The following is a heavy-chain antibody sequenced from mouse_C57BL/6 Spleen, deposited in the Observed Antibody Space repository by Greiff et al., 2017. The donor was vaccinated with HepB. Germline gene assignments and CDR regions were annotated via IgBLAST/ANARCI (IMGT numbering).Heavy chain of an antibody. CDR1: GYAFSSSW. CDR2: IYPGDGDT. CDR3: AGNYDYDGGYAMDY. V-gene: IGHV1-82*01. Sequence: QVQLKESGPELVKPGASVKISCKASGYAFSSSWMNWVKQRPGKGLEWIGRIYPGDGDTNYNGKFKGKATLTADKSSSTAYMQLSSLTSEDSAVYFCAGNYDYDGGYAMDYWGQGTSVTVSS. J-gene: IGHJ4*01. D-gene: IGHD2-4*01.